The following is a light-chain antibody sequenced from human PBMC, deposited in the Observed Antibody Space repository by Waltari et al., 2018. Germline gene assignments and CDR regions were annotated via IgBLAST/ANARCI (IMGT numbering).Light chain of an antibody. CDR1: SSAVGSYDL. CDR3: CSYAGSNTYV. CDR2: EGS. Sequence: QSALTQPASVSGSPGQSITISCTGTSSAVGSYDLFSWYQHHPGKAPNNMLYEGSKRPSGVSNRCAGSKSGNTSSLTSAGLQAEDEADYYCCSYAGSNTYVFGTGTKVTVL. V-gene: IGLV2-23*01. J-gene: IGLJ1*01.